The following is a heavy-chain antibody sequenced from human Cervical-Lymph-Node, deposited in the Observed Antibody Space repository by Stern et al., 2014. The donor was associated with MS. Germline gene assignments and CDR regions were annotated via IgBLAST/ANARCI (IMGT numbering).Heavy chain of an antibody. CDR3: ARAVRELGT. V-gene: IGHV3-7*01. Sequence: VQLVESGGGLVQPGESLRLSCAVSGFTFSNYWMTWVRQAPGKGLEWVASIKTDGSEKSYGASVKGRFTISRDNAKNSLYLQMNSLRAEDTAVYYCARAVRELGTWGQGTLVTASS. J-gene: IGHJ5*02. CDR2: IKTDGSEK. CDR1: GFTFSNYW. D-gene: IGHD1-7*01.